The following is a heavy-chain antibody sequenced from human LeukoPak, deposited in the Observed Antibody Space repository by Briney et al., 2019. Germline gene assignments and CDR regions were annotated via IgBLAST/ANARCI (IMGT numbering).Heavy chain of an antibody. CDR2: IYTSGST. CDR1: GGSISSYY. V-gene: IGHV4-4*09. CDR3: ARSGDYYYDSSGYQNWFDP. Sequence: SETLSLTCTVSGGSISSYYWSWIRQPPGKGLEWIGYIYTSGSTNYNPSLKSRVTISVDTSKNQFSLKLSSVTAADTAVYYCARSGDYYYDSSGYQNWFDPWGQGTLVTVSS. D-gene: IGHD3-22*01. J-gene: IGHJ5*02.